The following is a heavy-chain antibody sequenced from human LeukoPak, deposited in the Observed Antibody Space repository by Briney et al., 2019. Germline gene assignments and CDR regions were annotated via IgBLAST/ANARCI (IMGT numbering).Heavy chain of an antibody. CDR1: GFTFSSYA. CDR2: VSDSATDT. CDR3: AKDRGELGPDWNFDL. J-gene: IGHJ2*01. Sequence: GGSLRLSCAASGFTFSSYAMSWVRQAPGQGLEWVSGVSDSATDTYYADSVKGRFTISRDNTKNTLYLQMNSLRGEDTAVYYCAKDRGELGPDWNFDLWGQGTLVIVSS. D-gene: IGHD7-27*01. V-gene: IGHV3-23*01.